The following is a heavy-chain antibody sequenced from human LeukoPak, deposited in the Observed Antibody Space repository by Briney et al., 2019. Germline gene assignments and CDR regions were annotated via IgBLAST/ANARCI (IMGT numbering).Heavy chain of an antibody. CDR3: ARPRGYSYGSPLGY. V-gene: IGHV3-74*01. CDR1: GFTFSSYW. Sequence: PGGSLRLSCAASGFTFSSYWMHWVRQAPGKGLVWVSCINSDGSSTSYADSVKGRFTISRDNAKNTLYLQMNSLRAEDTAVYYCARPRGYSYGSPLGYWGQGTLVTVSS. D-gene: IGHD5-18*01. CDR2: INSDGSST. J-gene: IGHJ4*02.